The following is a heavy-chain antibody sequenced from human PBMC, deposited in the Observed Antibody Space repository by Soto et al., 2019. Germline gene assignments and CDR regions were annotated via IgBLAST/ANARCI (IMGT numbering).Heavy chain of an antibody. CDR2: MSYDGSDT. CDR3: TIVRVADSALDH. D-gene: IGHD3-10*02. Sequence: PGGSLRLSCAGSGFIFSNNGMQWVRQTPGKGLEWVAFMSYDGSDTFYADSVKGRFTISRDNSKNTLFLHMSNLRAEDTAMYYCTIVRVADSALDHWGQGTLVTVSS. J-gene: IGHJ4*02. CDR1: GFIFSNNG. V-gene: IGHV3-30*02.